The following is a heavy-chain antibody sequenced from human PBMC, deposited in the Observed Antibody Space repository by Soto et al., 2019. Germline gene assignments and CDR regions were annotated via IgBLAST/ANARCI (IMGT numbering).Heavy chain of an antibody. Sequence: HVQLQESGPGPVTPSQTLSLSCTVSGVSITSGSYYWTWVRQSPGKGLEWIGYRYYSGNTYYNPSLKGRATISVDTSINQFSLKLTSVTAADTAVYYCARGGYDTSGQTFIGWGPDCWGQGTLVTVSS. CDR1: GVSITSGSYY. J-gene: IGHJ4*02. CDR3: ARGGYDTSGQTFIGWGPDC. D-gene: IGHD3-22*01. V-gene: IGHV4-30-4*01. CDR2: RYYSGNT.